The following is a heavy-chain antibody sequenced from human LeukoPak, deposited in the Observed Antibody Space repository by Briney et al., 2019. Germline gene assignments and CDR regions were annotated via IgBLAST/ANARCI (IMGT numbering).Heavy chain of an antibody. CDR2: IYYSGST. CDR1: GDSMSPYY. Sequence: SETLSLTCSVSGDSMSPYYWSWFRQPPGKGLEWVGYIYYSGSTNYKPSLKSRVTISVDTSKNQFSLRLTSVTSADTAVYYCARGGDWNYFDFWGQGMLVTVSS. J-gene: IGHJ4*02. CDR3: ARGGDWNYFDF. V-gene: IGHV4-59*01. D-gene: IGHD3/OR15-3a*01.